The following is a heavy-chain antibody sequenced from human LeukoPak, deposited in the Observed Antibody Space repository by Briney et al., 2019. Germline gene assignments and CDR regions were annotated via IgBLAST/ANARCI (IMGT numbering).Heavy chain of an antibody. V-gene: IGHV3-74*03. CDR3: AREGEYYDRSDDYYGMDV. CDR1: GFTFSSYW. Sequence: GGSLRLSCAASGFTFSSYWMHWVRQAPGKGLVWVSHIDGDGSRTTYADSVKGRFTISRDNAKNRLFLQMSSLRAEDTALYYCAREGEYYDRSDDYYGMDVWGQGTTVTDS. D-gene: IGHD3-22*01. CDR2: IDGDGSRT. J-gene: IGHJ6*02.